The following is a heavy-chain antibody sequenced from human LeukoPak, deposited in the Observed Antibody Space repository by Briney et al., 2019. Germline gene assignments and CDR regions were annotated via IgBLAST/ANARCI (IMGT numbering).Heavy chain of an antibody. D-gene: IGHD6-13*01. J-gene: IGHJ5*02. CDR2: INHSGST. CDR3: ARRSGYSSSWYLRYYNWFDP. V-gene: IGHV4-34*01. Sequence: SETLSLTCAVYGGSFSGYYWSWIRQPPGKGLEWIGEINHSGSTNYNPSLKSRVTISVDTSKNQFSLKLSSVTAADTAVYYCARRSGYSSSWYLRYYNWFDPWGQGTLVTVSS. CDR1: GGSFSGYY.